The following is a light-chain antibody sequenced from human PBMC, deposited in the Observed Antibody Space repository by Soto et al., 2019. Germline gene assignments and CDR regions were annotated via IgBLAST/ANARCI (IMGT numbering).Light chain of an antibody. Sequence: ELTQPPSVSVSPGQTASITCSGDKLGDKYACWYQQKPGQSPVLVIYQDSKRPSGIPERFSGSNSGNTATLTISGTQAMDEADYYCQAWDSSFXTGTKATVL. CDR2: QDS. V-gene: IGLV3-1*01. J-gene: IGLJ1*01. CDR1: KLGDKY. CDR3: QAWDSS.